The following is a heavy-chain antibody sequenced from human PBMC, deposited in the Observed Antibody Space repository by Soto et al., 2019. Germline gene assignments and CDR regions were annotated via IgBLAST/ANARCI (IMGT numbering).Heavy chain of an antibody. V-gene: IGHV3-74*01. J-gene: IGHJ4*02. CDR2: ISPVGSST. Sequence: EVQVVQSGGGLAQPGGSLRLSCAVSGLTFSNYWMHWIRQAPGKGLVWVSRISPVGSSTDYADSVKGRFTISRDNAKNTLYLQMSSLTADDTAVYYCAMLVPPEAYWGQGTLVTVSS. CDR3: AMLVPPEAY. CDR1: GLTFSNYW.